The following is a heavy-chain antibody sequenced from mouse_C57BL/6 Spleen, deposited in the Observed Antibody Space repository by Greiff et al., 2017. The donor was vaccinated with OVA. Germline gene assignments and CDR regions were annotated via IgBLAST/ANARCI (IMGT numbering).Heavy chain of an antibody. Sequence: EVKLMESGGGLVKPGGSLKLSCAASGFTFSDYGMHWVRQAPEKGLEWVAYISSGSSTIYYADTVKGRFTISRDNAKNTLFLQMTRLRSEDTAMYYCARDYYDYGGYAMDYWGQGTSVTVSS. CDR2: ISSGSSTI. D-gene: IGHD2-4*01. J-gene: IGHJ4*01. CDR1: GFTFSDYG. CDR3: ARDYYDYGGYAMDY. V-gene: IGHV5-17*01.